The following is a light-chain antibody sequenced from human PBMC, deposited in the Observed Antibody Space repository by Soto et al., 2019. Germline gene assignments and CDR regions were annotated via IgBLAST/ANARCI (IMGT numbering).Light chain of an antibody. CDR2: GAS. CDR1: QSVDRSY. CDR3: QQYGSSHPMFT. Sequence: EGVLTQSPGTLCLSPGERATLSCRASQSVDRSYLAWYQQRPGQAPRLLIYGASSRATGIPDRFSGSGSGTDFTLTISRLEPEDFAVYFCQQYGSSHPMFTFGQGTKLEIK. V-gene: IGKV3-20*01. J-gene: IGKJ2*01.